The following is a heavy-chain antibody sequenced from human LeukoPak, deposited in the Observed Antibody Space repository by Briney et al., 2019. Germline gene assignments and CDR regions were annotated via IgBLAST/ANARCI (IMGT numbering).Heavy chain of an antibody. J-gene: IGHJ6*02. CDR1: GGSISSYY. CDR3: ARHSYNYYGLDV. V-gene: IGHV4-59*08. Sequence: PSETLSLTCTVSGGSISSYYWSWIRQPPGKGLEWIGYIHYSGTTNYNPSLKSRVTMSVDTSNNHLSLRLTSVTAADTALYYCARHSYNYYGLDVWGQGTTITVSS. CDR2: IHYSGTT.